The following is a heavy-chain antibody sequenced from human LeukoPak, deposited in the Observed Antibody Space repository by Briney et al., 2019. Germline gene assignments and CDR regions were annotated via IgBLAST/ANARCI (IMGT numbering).Heavy chain of an antibody. CDR2: ISSSCSYI. D-gene: IGHD3-10*01. J-gene: IGHJ4*02. CDR3: AREIDYYGSGSYQPFDY. Sequence: GGSLRLSCAASGFTFSSYSMNWVRQAPGKGLEWVSSISSSCSYIYYADSVKGRFTISRDNAKNSLYLQMNSLRAEDTAVYYCAREIDYYGSGSYQPFDYWGQGTLVTVSS. V-gene: IGHV3-21*01. CDR1: GFTFSSYS.